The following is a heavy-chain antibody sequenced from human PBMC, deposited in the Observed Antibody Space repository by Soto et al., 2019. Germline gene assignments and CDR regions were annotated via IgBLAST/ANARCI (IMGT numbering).Heavy chain of an antibody. CDR1: GFTFSSYG. Sequence: GGSLRLSCAASGFTFSSYGMHWVRQAPGKGLEWVAVISYDGSNKYYADSVKGRFTISRDNSKNTLYLQMNSLRAEDTAVYYCAKDGTGYSSSLLDPWGQGTLVTVSS. V-gene: IGHV3-30*18. CDR3: AKDGTGYSSSLLDP. J-gene: IGHJ5*02. CDR2: ISYDGSNK. D-gene: IGHD6-13*01.